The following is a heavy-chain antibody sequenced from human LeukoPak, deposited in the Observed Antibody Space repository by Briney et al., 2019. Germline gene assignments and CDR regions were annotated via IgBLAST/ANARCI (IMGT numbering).Heavy chain of an antibody. Sequence: PGGSLRLSCAASGFTFSSYAMSWVRQAPGKGLEWVSAISGSDGSTYYADSVKGRFAISRDNSKNTLYLQMNSLRAEDTAVYYCANVLDPWNYGYAFDIWGQGTMLTVSS. CDR3: ANVLDPWNYGYAFDI. J-gene: IGHJ3*02. CDR1: GFTFSSYA. CDR2: ISGSDGST. D-gene: IGHD1-7*01. V-gene: IGHV3-23*01.